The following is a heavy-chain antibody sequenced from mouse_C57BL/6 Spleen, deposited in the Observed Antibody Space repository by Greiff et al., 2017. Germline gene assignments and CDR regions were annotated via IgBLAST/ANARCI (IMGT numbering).Heavy chain of an antibody. V-gene: IGHV14-4*01. CDR3: TTGRYYGRGAMDY. CDR1: GFNIKDDY. J-gene: IGHJ4*01. CDR2: IDPENGDT. Sequence: EVQLQQSGAELVRPGASVKLSCTASGFNIKDDYMHWVKQRPEQGLEWIGWIDPENGDTEYASKFQGKATITADTSSNTAYLQLSSLTSEDTAVYYCTTGRYYGRGAMDYWGQGTSVTVSS. D-gene: IGHD1-1*01.